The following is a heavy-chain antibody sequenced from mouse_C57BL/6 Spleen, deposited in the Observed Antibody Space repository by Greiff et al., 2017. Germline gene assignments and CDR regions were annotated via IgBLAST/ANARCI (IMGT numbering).Heavy chain of an antibody. CDR2: IYPGSGNT. D-gene: IGHD2-1*01. V-gene: IGHV1-66*01. CDR1: GYSFTSYY. J-gene: IGHJ4*01. CDR3: AREGDGNYVGAMDY. Sequence: QVQLQQSGPELVKPGASVKISCKASGYSFTSYYIHWVKQRPGQGLEWIGWIYPGSGNTKYNEKFKGKATLTADTSASTAYMQLSSLTSEDSAVYYWAREGDGNYVGAMDYWGQGTSVTVSS.